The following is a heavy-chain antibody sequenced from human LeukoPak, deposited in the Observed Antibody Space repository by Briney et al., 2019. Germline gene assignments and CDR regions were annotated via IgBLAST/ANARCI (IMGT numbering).Heavy chain of an antibody. D-gene: IGHD4-17*01. CDR2: IYYSRST. CDR3: ARVPTVTFFDY. V-gene: IGHV4-39*01. Sequence: SETLSLTCTVSGGSISSSSYYWGWLRQPPGRGLEWIGSIYYSRSTYYNPSLKSRVTISVDTSKKQLSLKLSSVTAADTAVYYCARVPTVTFFDYWGQGTLVTVSS. J-gene: IGHJ4*02. CDR1: GGSISSSSYY.